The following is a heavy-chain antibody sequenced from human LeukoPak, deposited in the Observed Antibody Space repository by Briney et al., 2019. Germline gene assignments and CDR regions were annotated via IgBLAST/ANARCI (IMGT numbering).Heavy chain of an antibody. Sequence: GGSLRLSCAASGFTFSSYAMHWVRQAPGKGLEWMAVISYDGSNKYYADSVKGRFTISRDNSKNTLYLQMNSLRAEDTAVYYCARVFGIAVAGGDYWGQGTLVTVSS. CDR1: GFTFSSYA. D-gene: IGHD6-19*01. V-gene: IGHV3-30*04. J-gene: IGHJ4*02. CDR3: ARVFGIAVAGGDY. CDR2: ISYDGSNK.